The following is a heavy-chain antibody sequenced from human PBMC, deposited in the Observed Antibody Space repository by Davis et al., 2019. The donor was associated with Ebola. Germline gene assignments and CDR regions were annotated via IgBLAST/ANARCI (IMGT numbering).Heavy chain of an antibody. J-gene: IGHJ3*02. CDR1: GFSLRTSGVG. V-gene: IGHV2-5*02. Sequence: SGPTLVKPTQTLTLTCTFSGFSLRTSGVGVGWIRQPPGKALEWLALIYWDDDKRYSPSLKSRLTITKDTSKNQVVLTMTNMDPVDTATYYCAHSSSYYDFWSGSQEAGAFDIWGQGTMVTVSS. CDR3: AHSSSYYDFWSGSQEAGAFDI. CDR2: IYWDDDK. D-gene: IGHD3-3*01.